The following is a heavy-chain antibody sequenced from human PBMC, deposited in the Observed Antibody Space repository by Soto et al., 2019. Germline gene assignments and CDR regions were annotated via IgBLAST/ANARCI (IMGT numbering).Heavy chain of an antibody. CDR1: GGSFSGYY. CDR3: ARGAAVDP. CDR2: INHSGST. Sequence: QVQLQQWGAGLLKPSETLSLTCAVYGGSFSGYYWILIRQPPGKGLEWIGEINHSGSTNYNPSLTSRVTISVDTSKNQVSLKLSSVTAADTAVYYCARGAAVDPWGQGTLVTVSS. J-gene: IGHJ5*02. V-gene: IGHV4-34*01. D-gene: IGHD6-25*01.